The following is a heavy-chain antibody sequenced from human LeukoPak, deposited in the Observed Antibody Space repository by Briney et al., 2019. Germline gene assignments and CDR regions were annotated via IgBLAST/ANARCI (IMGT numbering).Heavy chain of an antibody. V-gene: IGHV4-34*01. CDR3: ARERAITMIVVAQPAFDI. CDR2: INHSGST. J-gene: IGHJ3*02. CDR1: GGSFSGYY. D-gene: IGHD3-22*01. Sequence: SETLSLTCAVYGGSFSGYYWSWIRQPPGKGLEWIGEINHSGSTNYNPSLKSRVTISVDTSKNQFSLKLSSVTAADTAVYYCARERAITMIVVAQPAFDIWGQGTMVTVSS.